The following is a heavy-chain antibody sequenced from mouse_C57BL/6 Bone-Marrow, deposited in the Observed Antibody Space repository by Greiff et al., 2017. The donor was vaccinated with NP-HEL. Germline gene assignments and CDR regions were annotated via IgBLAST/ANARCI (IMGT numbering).Heavy chain of an antibody. V-gene: IGHV1-64*01. CDR3: ARRAITTVVPYWYFDV. CDR1: GYTFTSYW. D-gene: IGHD1-1*01. J-gene: IGHJ1*03. Sequence: VKLQQPGAELVKPGASVKLSCKASGYTFTSYWMHWVKQRPGQGLEWIGMIHPNSGSTNYNEKFKSKATLTVDKSSSTAYMQLSSLTSEDSAVYYCARRAITTVVPYWYFDVWGTGTTVTVSS. CDR2: IHPNSGST.